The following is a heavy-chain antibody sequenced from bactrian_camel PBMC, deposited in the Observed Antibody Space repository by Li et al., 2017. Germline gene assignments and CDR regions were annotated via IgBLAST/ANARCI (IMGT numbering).Heavy chain of an antibody. D-gene: IGHD1*01. CDR1: GFTIDDVD. Sequence: HVQLVESGGGSVPAGGSLILSCTSSGFTIDDVDMGWYRQTPGNECELITYISRDGRTYYEDSVKGRFTISQGSAKNMVYLQMDSLRPEDTAMYYCAADKGYYVDYCSLASDDFGYWGQGTQVTVS. CDR3: AADKGYYVDYCSLASDDFGY. CDR2: ISRDGRT. V-gene: IGHV3S60*01. J-gene: IGHJ6*01.